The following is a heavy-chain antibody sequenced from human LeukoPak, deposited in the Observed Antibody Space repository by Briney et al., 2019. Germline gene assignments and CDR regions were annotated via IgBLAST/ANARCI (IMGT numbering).Heavy chain of an antibody. CDR2: IYYIGST. J-gene: IGHJ4*02. V-gene: IGHV4-59*01. CDR1: GGSISSYY. CDR3: ARMHYYDSSGYYRSLDS. Sequence: NTSETLSLTCTVSGGSISSYYWSWIRQPPGKGLEWIGYIYYIGSTNYNPSLKSRVTISVDTSKNQFSLKLSSVTAADTAVYYCARMHYYDSSGYYRSLDSWGRGTLVTVSS. D-gene: IGHD3-22*01.